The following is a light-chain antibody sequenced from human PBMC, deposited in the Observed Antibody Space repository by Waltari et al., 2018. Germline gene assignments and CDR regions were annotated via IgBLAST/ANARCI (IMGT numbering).Light chain of an antibody. CDR3: QAWDSSTVV. CDR2: QDN. CDR1: KLGDKY. Sequence: SYELTQPPSVSVSPGQRASITCSGEKLGDKYVCWYQQKPGQSPVLVIYQDNKRPSGIPERFSGSNSGNTATLTISGTQAIDKADYYCQAWDSSTVVFGGGTQLTVL. V-gene: IGLV3-1*01. J-gene: IGLJ2*01.